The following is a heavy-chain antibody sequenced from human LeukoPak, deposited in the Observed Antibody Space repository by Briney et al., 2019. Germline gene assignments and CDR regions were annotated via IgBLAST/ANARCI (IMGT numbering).Heavy chain of an antibody. CDR2: INWNGGST. D-gene: IGHD2-2*01. CDR3: ARVDNIVVVPAASYYFDY. Sequence: PGGSLRLSCVPSGFTFDDYGMSWVRQAPGEGLERGSGINWNGGSTGYADSVKGRFTISRDNAKNSLYLQMNSLRAEDTALYYCARVDNIVVVPAASYYFDYWGQGTLVTVS. CDR1: GFTFDDYG. V-gene: IGHV3-20*04. J-gene: IGHJ4*02.